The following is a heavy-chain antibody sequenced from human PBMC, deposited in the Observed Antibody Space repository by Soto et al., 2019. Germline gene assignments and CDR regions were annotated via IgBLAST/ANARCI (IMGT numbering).Heavy chain of an antibody. CDR2: IWYDGSNK. D-gene: IGHD5-18*01. J-gene: IGHJ4*02. Sequence: GGSLRLSCAASGFTFSSYGMHWVRQAPGKGLEWVAVIWYDGSNKYYADSVKGRFTISRDNSKNTLYLQMNSLRAEDTVVYYCAKDFRGYSYGNFDYWGQGTLVTVSS. CDR3: AKDFRGYSYGNFDY. CDR1: GFTFSSYG. V-gene: IGHV3-33*06.